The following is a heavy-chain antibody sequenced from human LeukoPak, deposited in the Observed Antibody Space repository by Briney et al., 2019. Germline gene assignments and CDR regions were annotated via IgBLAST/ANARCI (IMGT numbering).Heavy chain of an antibody. CDR2: INPNSGGT. V-gene: IGHV1-2*02. Sequence: AASVKVSCKASGYTFTGYYMHWVRQAPGQGLEWMGWINPNSGGTNYAQKFQGRVTMTRDTSISTAYMELSRLRSDDTAVYYCARITTVTTESDDYWGQGTLVTVSS. CDR1: GYTFTGYY. J-gene: IGHJ4*02. CDR3: ARITTVTTESDDY. D-gene: IGHD4-17*01.